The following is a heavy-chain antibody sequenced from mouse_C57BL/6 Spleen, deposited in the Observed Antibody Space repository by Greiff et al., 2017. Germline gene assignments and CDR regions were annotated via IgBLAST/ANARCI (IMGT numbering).Heavy chain of an antibody. V-gene: IGHV5-6*01. CDR1: GFTFSSYG. J-gene: IGHJ1*03. CDR3: ARPVYDYDVWYFDV. Sequence: VQLKESGGDLVKPGGSLKLSCAASGFTFSSYGMSWVRQTPDKRLEWVATISSGGSYTYYPDSVKGRFTISRDNAKNTLYLQMSSLKSEDTAMYDCARPVYDYDVWYFDVWGTGTTVTVSS. D-gene: IGHD2-4*01. CDR2: ISSGGSYT.